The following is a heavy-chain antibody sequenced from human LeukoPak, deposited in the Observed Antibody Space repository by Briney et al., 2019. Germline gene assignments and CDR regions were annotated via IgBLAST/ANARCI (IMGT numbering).Heavy chain of an antibody. CDR3: VRDGGFYYTASPNSWFDP. Sequence: SETLSLTCLVSGFSISSDDCWGWIRQPPGKGLEWIGSISNCGSPFYNPSLKSRVTMSVDTPNNHFSLGLSSVTAADTAVYYCVRDGGFYYTASPNSWFDPWGQGTLVTVSS. J-gene: IGHJ5*02. CDR1: GFSISSDDC. V-gene: IGHV4-38-2*02. CDR2: ISNCGSP. D-gene: IGHD2-15*01.